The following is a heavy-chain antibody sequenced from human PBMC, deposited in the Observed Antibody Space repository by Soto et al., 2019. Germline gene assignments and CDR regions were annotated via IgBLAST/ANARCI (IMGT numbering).Heavy chain of an antibody. CDR1: GFTFGSYG. V-gene: IGHV3-30*18. CDR3: AKAYSSGRYYYYYGMDV. D-gene: IGHD6-19*01. J-gene: IGHJ6*02. CDR2: ISYDGSNK. Sequence: SCAASGFTFGSYGMHWVRQAPGKGLEWVAVISYDGSNKYYADSVKGRFTISRDNSKNTLYLQMNSLRAEDTAVYYCAKAYSSGRYYYYYGMDVWGQGTTVTVSS.